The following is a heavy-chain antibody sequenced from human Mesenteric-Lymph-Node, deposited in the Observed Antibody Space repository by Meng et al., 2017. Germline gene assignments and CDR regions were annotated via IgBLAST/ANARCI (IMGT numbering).Heavy chain of an antibody. Sequence: QVQLQQWGAGLVKPSETLSLTCAVYGGSFSAYYWSWIRQPPGKGLEWIGEIPHRGSSAYNPSLKSRVSMSIDKSKNQFSLKLTSVTAADTAVYHCLRGSGGSVWGQGTLVTVSS. J-gene: IGHJ1*01. CDR1: GGSFSAYY. CDR2: IPHRGSS. CDR3: LRGSGGSV. D-gene: IGHD3-10*01. V-gene: IGHV4-34*01.